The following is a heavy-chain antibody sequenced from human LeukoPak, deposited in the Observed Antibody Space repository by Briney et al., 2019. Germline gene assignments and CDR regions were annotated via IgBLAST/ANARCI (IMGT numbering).Heavy chain of an antibody. D-gene: IGHD3-3*01. CDR1: GFTFSSYS. CDR2: ISTTSEI. J-gene: IGHJ3*02. V-gene: IGHV3-48*02. CDR3: ATDSEWAFNI. Sequence: GGSLRLSCAASGFTFSSYSMNWVRQAPGKGLEWVSYISTTSEIHYADSVKGRFTISRDNAKNSLYLQMNGLTDEDTAVYYCATDSEWAFNIWGQGTMVTVSS.